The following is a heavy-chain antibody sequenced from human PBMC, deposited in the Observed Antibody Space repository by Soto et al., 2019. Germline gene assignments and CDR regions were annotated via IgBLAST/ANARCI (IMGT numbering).Heavy chain of an antibody. D-gene: IGHD2-15*01. J-gene: IGHJ5*02. V-gene: IGHV3-13*01. Sequence: GGSLRLSCAASGFTFSSYDMHWVRQATGKGLEWVSAIGTAGDTYYPGSVQGRFTISRENAKNSLYLQMNSLRAEDTAVYYCAREGVGYCSGGSCYSSWFDPWGQGTLVTVSS. CDR2: IGTAGDT. CDR3: AREGVGYCSGGSCYSSWFDP. CDR1: GFTFSSYD.